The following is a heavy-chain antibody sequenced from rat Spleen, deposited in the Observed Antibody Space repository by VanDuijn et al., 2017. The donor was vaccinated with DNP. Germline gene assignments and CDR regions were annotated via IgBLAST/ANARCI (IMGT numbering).Heavy chain of an antibody. D-gene: IGHD1-3*01. V-gene: IGHV5-17*01. CDR1: GFTFSDYA. Sequence: EVQLVESGGGLVQPGRSLKLSCAASGFTFSDYAMAWVRQAPKKGLEWVATISYDGSRTYYRDSVKGRFTISRDNAKSTLYLQMDSLRSEDTATYYCARQNYGSYYWYFDFWGPGTMVTVSS. CDR2: ISYDGSRT. CDR3: ARQNYGSYYWYFDF. J-gene: IGHJ1*01.